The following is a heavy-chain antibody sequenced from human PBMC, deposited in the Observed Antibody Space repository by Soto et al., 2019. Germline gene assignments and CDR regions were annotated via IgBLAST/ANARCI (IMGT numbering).Heavy chain of an antibody. Sequence: GGSLRLSCAASGFTFSAYSMNWVRQAPGKGLEWVSFIGSTGSVTHYADSVMGRSTISRDNARNSLYLQMNSLRAEDTAVYHCAIARPASGPAYAIDFWGQGTRVTV. V-gene: IGHV3-48*04. CDR1: GFTFSAYS. D-gene: IGHD2-2*01. CDR3: AIARPASGPAYAIDF. CDR2: IGSTGSVT. J-gene: IGHJ3*01.